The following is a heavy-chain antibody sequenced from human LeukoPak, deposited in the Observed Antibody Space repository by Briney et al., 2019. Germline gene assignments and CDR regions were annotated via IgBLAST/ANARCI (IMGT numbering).Heavy chain of an antibody. J-gene: IGHJ2*01. Sequence: ASVKVSCKASGYTFTGYFLHWVRQAPGQGLEWMGWLNPNSGDTNHAQKFQGRVTMTRDTSISTAYMELSRLRSDDTAVYYCARDARYWYFDLWGRGTLVTVSS. V-gene: IGHV1-2*02. CDR2: LNPNSGDT. CDR1: GYTFTGYF. CDR3: ARDARYWYFDL.